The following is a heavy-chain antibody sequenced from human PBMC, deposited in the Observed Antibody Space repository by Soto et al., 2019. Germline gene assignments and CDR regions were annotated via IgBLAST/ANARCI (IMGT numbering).Heavy chain of an antibody. Sequence: EVQLLASGGGLVQPGGSLRLSCAASGFPFSSYAMSWVRQAPGKGLERVSGIGGSGGDTFYADSVKGRFTVSRDNAENTLYLQLNSLRVEDSAIYYCARRTWRGRADYWGQGILVTVSS. D-gene: IGHD3-3*01. CDR1: GFPFSSYA. V-gene: IGHV3-23*01. CDR3: ARRTWRGRADY. CDR2: IGGSGGDT. J-gene: IGHJ4*02.